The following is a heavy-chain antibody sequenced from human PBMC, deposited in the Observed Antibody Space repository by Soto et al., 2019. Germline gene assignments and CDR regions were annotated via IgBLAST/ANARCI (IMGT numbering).Heavy chain of an antibody. V-gene: IGHV1-69*02. Sequence: VQLVQSGAEVKKPGSAVKVSCKDSGGTFSTYSMFWVRQAPGQGLEWMGRIIPMLGISNYAQKFQGRVTISADKSTGTAYMELSSLRSEDTALYYCTIGSWSGEVFDIWGQGTMVTVSS. J-gene: IGHJ3*02. CDR1: GGTFSTYS. CDR3: TIGSWSGEVFDI. D-gene: IGHD2-21*01. CDR2: IIPMLGIS.